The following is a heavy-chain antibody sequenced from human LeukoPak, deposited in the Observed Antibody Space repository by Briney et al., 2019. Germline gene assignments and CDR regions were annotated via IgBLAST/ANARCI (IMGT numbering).Heavy chain of an antibody. CDR1: GGTFSSYA. D-gene: IGHD2-15*01. J-gene: IGHJ4*02. V-gene: IGHV1-69*05. CDR2: IIPIFGTA. Sequence: SVKVSCKASGGTFSSYAISLVRQAPGQGLEWMGRIIPIFGTANYAQKFQGRVTITTDESTSTAYMELSSLRSEDTAVYYCARAAGVCSGGSCYRALYYFDYWGQGTLVTVSS. CDR3: ARAAGVCSGGSCYRALYYFDY.